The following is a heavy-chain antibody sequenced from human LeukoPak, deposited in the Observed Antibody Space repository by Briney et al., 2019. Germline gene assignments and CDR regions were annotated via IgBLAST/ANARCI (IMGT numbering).Heavy chain of an antibody. CDR1: GGSISSYY. V-gene: IGHV4-59*08. J-gene: IGHJ4*02. CDR2: IYDSGST. CDR3: ASGRGRGYCSGGSCYFFDY. Sequence: SETLSLTCTVSGGSISSYYWSWLRQPPGKGLEWIGYIYDSGSTNYNPSLKSRVTISVDTSKNQFSLKLSSVTAADTAVYYCASGRGRGYCSGGSCYFFDYWGQGTLVTVSS. D-gene: IGHD2-15*01.